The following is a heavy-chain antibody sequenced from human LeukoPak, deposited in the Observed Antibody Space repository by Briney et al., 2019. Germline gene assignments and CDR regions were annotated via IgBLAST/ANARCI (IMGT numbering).Heavy chain of an antibody. CDR3: ARGTLIRLWLIDY. D-gene: IGHD5-18*01. CDR1: GFTFSTYA. J-gene: IGHJ4*02. V-gene: IGHV3-23*01. CDR2: ISGSGSGT. Sequence: GGSLRLSCAASGFTFSTYAMTWVRQAPGQGLEWVSSISGSGSGTYYADSVKGRFTISRDNSKNTVYLQMNSLRAEDTAVYYCARGTLIRLWLIDYWGQGTLVTVSS.